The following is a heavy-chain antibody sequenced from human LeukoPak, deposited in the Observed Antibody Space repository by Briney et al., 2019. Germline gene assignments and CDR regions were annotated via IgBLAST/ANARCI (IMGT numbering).Heavy chain of an antibody. Sequence: PSETLSLTCTVSGGSISSSSYYWGWIRQPPGKGLEWIGYIYYSGSTNYNPSLKSRVTISVDTSKNQFSLKLSSVTAADTAVYYCARGRSGYYPDYFDYWGQGTLVTVSS. CDR3: ARGRSGYYPDYFDY. D-gene: IGHD3-3*01. CDR1: GGSISSSSYY. J-gene: IGHJ4*02. CDR2: IYYSGST. V-gene: IGHV4-61*05.